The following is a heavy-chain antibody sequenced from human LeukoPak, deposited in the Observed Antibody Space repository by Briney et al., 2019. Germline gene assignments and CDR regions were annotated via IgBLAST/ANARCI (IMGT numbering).Heavy chain of an antibody. CDR2: ISSSGSTI. CDR1: GFTFSSYE. D-gene: IGHD6-13*01. CDR3: ARVGYPWGYCGMDV. Sequence: GGSLRLSCAASGFTFSSYEMNWVRQAPGKGLEWVSYISSSGSTIYYADSVKGRFTISRDNAKNSLYLQMNSLRAEDTAVYYCARVGYPWGYCGMDVWGKGTTVTVSS. J-gene: IGHJ6*04. V-gene: IGHV3-48*03.